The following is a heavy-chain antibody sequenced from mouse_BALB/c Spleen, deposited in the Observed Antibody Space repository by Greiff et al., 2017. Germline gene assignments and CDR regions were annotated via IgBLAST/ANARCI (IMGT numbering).Heavy chain of an antibody. V-gene: IGHV2-9*02. J-gene: IGHJ1*01. CDR1: GFSLTSYG. D-gene: IGHD1-1*01. Sequence: VQRVESGPGLVAPSQSLSITCTVSGFSLTSYGVHWVRQPPGKGLEWLGVIWAGGSTNYNSALMSRLSISKDNSKSQVFLKMNSLQTDDTAMYYCARDYGSSDWYFDVWGAGTTVTVSS. CDR3: ARDYGSSDWYFDV. CDR2: IWAGGST.